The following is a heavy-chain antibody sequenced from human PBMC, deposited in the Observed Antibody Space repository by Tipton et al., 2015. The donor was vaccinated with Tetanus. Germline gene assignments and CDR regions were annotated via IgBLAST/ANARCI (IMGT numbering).Heavy chain of an antibody. J-gene: IGHJ4*02. CDR2: IYYSGST. D-gene: IGHD3-3*01. V-gene: IGHV4-30-4*01. CDR3: ARSSSGYLDY. Sequence: LRLSCTVSGGSISSGDYYWSWIRQPPGKGLEWIGYIYYSGSTYYNPSLKSRVTISVDTSKNQFSLKLSSVTAADTAVYHCARSSSGYLDYWGQGTLVTVSS. CDR1: GGSISSGDYY.